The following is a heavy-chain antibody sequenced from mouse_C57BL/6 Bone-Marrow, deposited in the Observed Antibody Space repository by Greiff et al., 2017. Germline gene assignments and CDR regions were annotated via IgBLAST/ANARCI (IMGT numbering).Heavy chain of an antibody. CDR1: GFTFSDYG. D-gene: IGHD1-1*01. J-gene: IGHJ3*01. Sequence: EVKLMESGGGLVQPGGSLKLSCAASGFTFSDYGMAWVRQAPRKGPEWVAFISNLAYSIYYADTVTGRFTISRDNAKNTLYLQMSSLKSEDTAMYYCAREDYYGSSYAWFAYWGQGTLVTVSA. CDR3: AREDYYGSSYAWFAY. V-gene: IGHV5-15*01. CDR2: ISNLAYSI.